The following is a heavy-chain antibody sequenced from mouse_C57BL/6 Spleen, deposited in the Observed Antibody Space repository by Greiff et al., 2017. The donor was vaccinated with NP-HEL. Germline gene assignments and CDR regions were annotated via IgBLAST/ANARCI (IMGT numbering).Heavy chain of an antibody. V-gene: IGHV7-3*01. D-gene: IGHD1-1*01. J-gene: IGHJ3*01. Sequence: EVQLVESGGGLVQPGGSLSLSCAASGFTFTADYMSWVRQPPGKALEWLGFIRNKANGYTTEYSASVKGRFTISRDNSQSILYLQMNALRAEDSATYYCASHYYYGSSFAYWGQGTLVTVSA. CDR2: IRNKANGYTT. CDR1: GFTFTADY. CDR3: ASHYYYGSSFAY.